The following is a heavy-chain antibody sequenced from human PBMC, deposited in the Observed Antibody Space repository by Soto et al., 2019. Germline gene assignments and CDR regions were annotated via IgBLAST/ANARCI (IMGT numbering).Heavy chain of an antibody. Sequence: GGSLRLSCASSGFTFSSYAMHWVRQAPGKGLEWVAVISYDGSNKYYADSVKGRFTIPRDNSKNTLYLQMNSLKAEDTAVYRATSSATTVTTAPFDYWGQGT. CDR2: ISYDGSNK. CDR1: GFTFSSYA. D-gene: IGHD4-4*01. J-gene: IGHJ4*02. V-gene: IGHV3-30-3*01. CDR3: TSSATTVTTAPFDY.